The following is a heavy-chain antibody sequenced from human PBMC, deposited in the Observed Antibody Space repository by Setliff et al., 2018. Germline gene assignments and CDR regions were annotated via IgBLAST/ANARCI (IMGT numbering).Heavy chain of an antibody. V-gene: IGHV4-61*09. CDR2: IYTSGST. D-gene: IGHD6-19*01. Sequence: SETLSLTCTVSGGSVNSGYDNWNWLRQPAGKGLEWIGHIYTSGSTNYNPSLKSRVTISVDASKNQLSLNLRSVTAADTAVYYCARAISGWYSAHYYYMDAWGKGTTVTVSS. CDR1: GGSVNSGYDN. CDR3: ARAISGWYSAHYYYMDA. J-gene: IGHJ6*03.